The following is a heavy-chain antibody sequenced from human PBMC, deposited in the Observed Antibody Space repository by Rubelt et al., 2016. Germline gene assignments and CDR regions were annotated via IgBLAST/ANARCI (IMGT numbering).Heavy chain of an antibody. Sequence: LVQPGESLRLSCEGSGFTFSSYSMDWVRQVPGKGLEWISYISGGMETIYYADSVRGRFTISRDNAKNSLYLQMDSLRAEDTAVYYCARDRPYSSSSGDYYYYGMDVWGQGTTVTVSS. CDR2: ISGGMETI. CDR1: GFTFSSYS. D-gene: IGHD6-6*01. V-gene: IGHV3-48*04. J-gene: IGHJ6*02. CDR3: ARDRPYSSSSGDYYYYGMDV.